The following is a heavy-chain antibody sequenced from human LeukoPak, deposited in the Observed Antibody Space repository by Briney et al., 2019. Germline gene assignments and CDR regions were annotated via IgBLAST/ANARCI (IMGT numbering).Heavy chain of an antibody. CDR2: ISAYNGNT. Sequence: ASVKVSCKASGYTFTSYGISWVRQAPGQGLEWMGWISAYNGNTNYAQKLQGRVTMTTDTSTSTAYMELRSLRSDDTAVYYCATYQLLMEGNWFDPWGQGTLVTVSS. D-gene: IGHD2-2*01. CDR1: GYTFTSYG. CDR3: ATYQLLMEGNWFDP. J-gene: IGHJ5*02. V-gene: IGHV1-18*01.